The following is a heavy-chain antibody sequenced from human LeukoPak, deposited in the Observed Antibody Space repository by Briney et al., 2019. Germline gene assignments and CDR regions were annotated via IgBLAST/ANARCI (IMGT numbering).Heavy chain of an antibody. CDR3: ARGGIAVAVPYFDY. CDR2: ISSDGSDK. CDR1: GFTFSPYA. V-gene: IGHV3-30*03. D-gene: IGHD6-19*01. J-gene: IGHJ4*02. Sequence: GRSLRLSCAASGFTFSPYALHWFRQAPGKGLEWVTVISSDGSDKYYADSVKGRFTLSRDNSKNTLYLQINSLRPEDTAVYYCARGGIAVAVPYFDYWGQGTLVTVSS.